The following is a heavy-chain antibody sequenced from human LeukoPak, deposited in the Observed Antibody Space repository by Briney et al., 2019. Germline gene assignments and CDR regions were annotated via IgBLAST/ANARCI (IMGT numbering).Heavy chain of an antibody. D-gene: IGHD2-2*01. CDR2: INHSGST. J-gene: IGHJ4*02. CDR3: ARRAKDIVVVPAATTPFDY. V-gene: IGHV4-34*01. Sequence: PSETLSLTCAVYGGSFSGYYWSWIRQPPGKGLEWIGEINHSGSTNYNPSLKSRVTISVDTSKNQLSLKLSSVTAADTAVYYCARRAKDIVVVPAATTPFDYWGQGTLVTVSS. CDR1: GGSFSGYY.